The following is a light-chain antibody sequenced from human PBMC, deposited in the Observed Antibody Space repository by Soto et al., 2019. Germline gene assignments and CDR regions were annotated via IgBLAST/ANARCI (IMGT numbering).Light chain of an antibody. Sequence: ESVLTQSPGTLSLSPGERAALSCRASQSVSSSYLAWYQQKSGQAPRLLIYAASTRATGIPDRFSGSGSGTDFTLTISRLEPEDFAVYYCQQYGSSPLTFGGGTKVDIK. CDR1: QSVSSSY. V-gene: IGKV3-20*01. J-gene: IGKJ4*01. CDR3: QQYGSSPLT. CDR2: AAS.